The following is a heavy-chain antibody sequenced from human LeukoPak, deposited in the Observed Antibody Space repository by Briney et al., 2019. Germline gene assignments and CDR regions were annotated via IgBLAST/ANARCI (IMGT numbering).Heavy chain of an antibody. CDR2: FNPNSGDT. Sequence: ASVTVSCTASGYRFIGYHLHWVRQAPGQGPEWMGWFNPNSGDTKYAERFQGRVTMTGDTSISTAYMELSRLRSDDTAIYYCAREKLEDDFWSGESFYYGMDVWGQGTTVTVSS. D-gene: IGHD3-3*01. J-gene: IGHJ6*02. CDR3: AREKLEDDFWSGESFYYGMDV. CDR1: GYRFIGYH. V-gene: IGHV1-2*02.